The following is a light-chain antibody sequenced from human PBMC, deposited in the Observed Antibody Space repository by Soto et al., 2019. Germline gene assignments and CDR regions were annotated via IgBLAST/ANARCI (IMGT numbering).Light chain of an antibody. J-gene: IGKJ4*01. V-gene: IGKV1-33*01. CDR3: QQFESLPLS. Sequence: DIQMTQSPSSLSASVGDRVTISCRASPGIGSYGNWYQQKPGKAPRLVIYDGSTLARGVPSRFSGSGSGTEFTLTITILQPDDFGTYYCQQFESLPLSFGGGPKVEI. CDR1: PGIGSY. CDR2: DGS.